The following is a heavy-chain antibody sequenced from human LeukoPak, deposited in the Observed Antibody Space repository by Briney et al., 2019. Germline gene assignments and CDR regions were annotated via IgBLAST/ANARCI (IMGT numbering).Heavy chain of an antibody. V-gene: IGHV3-23*01. D-gene: IGHD4-17*01. J-gene: IGHJ4*02. CDR3: ARIGDYGDNFDY. CDR2: ISGNGRNT. Sequence: GGSLRLSCAASGFTFSSYVMSWVRQAPGKGLEWVSTISGNGRNTYYADSVKGRFTISRDNSKITLYLEMNSLRAEDTAVYYCARIGDYGDNFDYWGQGTLVTVSS. CDR1: GFTFSSYV.